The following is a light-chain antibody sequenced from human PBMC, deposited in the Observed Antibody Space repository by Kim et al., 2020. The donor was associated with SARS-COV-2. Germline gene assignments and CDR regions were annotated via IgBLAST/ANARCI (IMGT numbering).Light chain of an antibody. V-gene: IGKV1-39*01. CDR3: QQTYDPPYT. J-gene: IGKJ2*01. Sequence: SASVGDKVTLTCRASHSISRNLNWYQQKPGKAPNLLIYAVSKLQSGVPSRFTGSGSGTDFTLTISSLHPEDFASYYCQQTYDPPYTFGQGTKLEI. CDR2: AVS. CDR1: HSISRN.